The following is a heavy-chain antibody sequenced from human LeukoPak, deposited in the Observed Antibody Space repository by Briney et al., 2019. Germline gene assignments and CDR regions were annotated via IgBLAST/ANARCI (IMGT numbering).Heavy chain of an antibody. CDR2: INPNSGGT. CDR1: GYTFTAYY. D-gene: IGHD6-19*01. V-gene: IGHV1-2*02. CDR3: ASQSSGWYVGYFDY. J-gene: IGHJ4*02. Sequence: ASVKVSCKASGYTFTAYYLHWVRQAPGQGLEWMGWINPNSGGTNYAQKFQGRVTMTRGTSISTAYMELNRLRSDDTAVYYCASQSSGWYVGYFDYWGQGTLVTVSS.